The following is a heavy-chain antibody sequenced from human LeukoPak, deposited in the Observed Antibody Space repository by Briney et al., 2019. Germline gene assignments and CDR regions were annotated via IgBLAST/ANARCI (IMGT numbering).Heavy chain of an antibody. D-gene: IGHD3-10*01. J-gene: IGHJ3*02. Sequence: GGSLRLSCAASGFTFSSYAMSWVRQAPGKGLEWVSAISGSGSSTYYADSVKGRFTISRDNSKNTLYLQMNSLRAEDTAVYYCAKALYGSGSYKAFDIWGQGTMVTVSS. CDR1: GFTFSSYA. CDR2: ISGSGSST. CDR3: AKALYGSGSYKAFDI. V-gene: IGHV3-23*01.